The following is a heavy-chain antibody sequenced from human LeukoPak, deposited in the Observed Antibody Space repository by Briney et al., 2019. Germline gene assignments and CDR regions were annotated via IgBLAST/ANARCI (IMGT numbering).Heavy chain of an antibody. CDR1: GFTFNTYW. Sequence: GGSLRLSCAASGFTFNTYWMTWVRQAPGKGLEWVANIKQDGSEKNYVGSVKGRFTISRDNAKNSLYLQMNTLRADDTAVYYCARDPLGGSGSYSTYYYYGMDVWGQGTTVTVSS. J-gene: IGHJ6*02. CDR3: ARDPLGGSGSYSTYYYYGMDV. CDR2: IKQDGSEK. V-gene: IGHV3-7*01. D-gene: IGHD1-26*01.